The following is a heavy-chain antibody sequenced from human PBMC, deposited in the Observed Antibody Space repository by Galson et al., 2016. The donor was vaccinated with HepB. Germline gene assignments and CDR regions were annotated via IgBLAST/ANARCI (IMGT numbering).Heavy chain of an antibody. V-gene: IGHV1-69*04. J-gene: IGHJ6*02. Sequence: SVKVSCKASGGTFSRYAISWVRQAPGQGLEWMGRIIPMFGIVDYTQTFQGRVTIIVDRSTSTAYMELSSLRFEDTAVYYCARKESSSWSDYYGMDVWGQGTTVTVSS. CDR2: IIPMFGIV. CDR1: GGTFSRYA. CDR3: ARKESSSWSDYYGMDV. D-gene: IGHD6-13*01.